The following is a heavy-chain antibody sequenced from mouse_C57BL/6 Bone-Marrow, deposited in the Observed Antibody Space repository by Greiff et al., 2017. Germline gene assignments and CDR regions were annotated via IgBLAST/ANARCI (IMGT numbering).Heavy chain of an antibody. CDR2: IWGGGST. Sequence: VQLQQSGPGLVQPSQSLSITCTVSGFSLTSYGVHWVRQSPGPGLEWLGVIWGGGSTDYNAAFISRLSISKDNSKSQVFFKMNSLQADDTAIYYCARIDYYARDYWGQGTSVTVSS. CDR3: ARIDYYARDY. J-gene: IGHJ4*01. CDR1: GFSLTSYG. V-gene: IGHV2-2*01.